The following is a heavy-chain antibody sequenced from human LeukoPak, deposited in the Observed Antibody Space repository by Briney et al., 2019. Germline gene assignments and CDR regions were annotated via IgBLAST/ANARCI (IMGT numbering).Heavy chain of an antibody. Sequence: PSQTLSLTCTVSGGSLSSYYWSWIRQPPGKGLEWIGYIYYTGSTNYSPSLQSQVTISVDTSKNQFSLKLSSVAAADTAVYYCATGFGDYYYFDYWGQGTLVTVSS. CDR2: IYYTGST. V-gene: IGHV4-59*01. J-gene: IGHJ4*02. CDR3: ATGFGDYYYFDY. D-gene: IGHD2-21*01. CDR1: GGSLSSYY.